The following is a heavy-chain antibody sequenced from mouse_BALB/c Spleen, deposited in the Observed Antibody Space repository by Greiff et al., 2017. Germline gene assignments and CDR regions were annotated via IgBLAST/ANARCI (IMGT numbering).Heavy chain of an antibody. CDR2: INSNGGST. CDR1: GFTFSSYG. V-gene: IGHV5-6-3*01. Sequence: EVQVVESGGGLVQPGGSLKLSCAASGFTFSSYGMSWVRQTPDKRLELVATINSNGGSTYYPDSVKGRFTISRDNAKNTLYLQMSSLKSEDTAMYYCARGLSTVVGAMDYWGQGTSVTVSS. CDR3: ARGLSTVVGAMDY. J-gene: IGHJ4*01. D-gene: IGHD1-1*01.